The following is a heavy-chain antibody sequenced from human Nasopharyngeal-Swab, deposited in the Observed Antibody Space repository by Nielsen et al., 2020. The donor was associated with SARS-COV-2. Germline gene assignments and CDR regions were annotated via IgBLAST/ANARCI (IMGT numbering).Heavy chain of an antibody. Sequence: GSLRLSCAVSGGSFSGFYWSWIRQSPEKGLEWIGEINHSGSTNYNPSLKSRVTMSVDTSKNQFSLKVNSVTAADTAVYYCAREEIVATYYFDFWGRGTPVTVSS. J-gene: IGHJ4*02. D-gene: IGHD5-12*01. CDR2: INHSGST. CDR1: GGSFSGFY. V-gene: IGHV4-34*01. CDR3: AREEIVATYYFDF.